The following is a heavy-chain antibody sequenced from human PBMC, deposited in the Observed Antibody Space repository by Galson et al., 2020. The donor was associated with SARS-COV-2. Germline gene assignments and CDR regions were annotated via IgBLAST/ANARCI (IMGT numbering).Heavy chain of an antibody. Sequence: ASVLITCKAAGDTLSGHAMHCVRLAPAQGREWMGRLNPNSSDTDVAQKFQARVTMTTDTSLTTAYMELSRLTSDDTAVYYCTRGSNSSPFYHFDPWGQGTLVTVSS. CDR1: GDTLSGHA. J-gene: IGHJ5*02. D-gene: IGHD3-10*01. CDR3: TRGSNSSPFYHFDP. CDR2: LNPNSSDT. V-gene: IGHV1-2*06.